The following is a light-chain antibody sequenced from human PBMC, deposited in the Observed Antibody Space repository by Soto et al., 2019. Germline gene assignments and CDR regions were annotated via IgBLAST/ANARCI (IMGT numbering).Light chain of an antibody. Sequence: QAVVTQPPSASGTPGQRVTISCSGSSSNIGSNTVNWYQQLPGTAPKLLIYSNNQRPSGVPDRFSGSKSGTSASLAISGLQSEDEADYYCAAWDDSLNVVVFGGGTQLTV. CDR2: SNN. J-gene: IGLJ2*01. CDR1: SSNIGSNT. V-gene: IGLV1-44*01. CDR3: AAWDDSLNVVV.